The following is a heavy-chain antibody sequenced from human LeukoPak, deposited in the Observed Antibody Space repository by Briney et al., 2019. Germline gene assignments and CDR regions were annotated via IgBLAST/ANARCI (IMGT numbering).Heavy chain of an antibody. V-gene: IGHV3-7*01. CDR2: IKQDGSEK. J-gene: IGHJ5*02. CDR3: AREVVVAAYNWFDP. CDR1: GFTLSSYW. D-gene: IGHD2-15*01. Sequence: PGGSLRLSCAASGFTLSSYWMSWVRQAPGKGLEWVANIKQDGSEKYYVDSVKGRFTISRDNAKNSLYLQMNSLRAEDTAVYYCAREVVVAAYNWFDPWGQGTLVTVSS.